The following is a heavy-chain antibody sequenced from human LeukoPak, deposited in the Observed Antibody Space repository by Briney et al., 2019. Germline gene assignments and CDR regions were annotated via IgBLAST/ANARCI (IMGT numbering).Heavy chain of an antibody. CDR2: INPNSGGT. CDR1: GYTFTGYY. CDR3: ASAPAYYYDSSGYYYTT. V-gene: IGHV1-2*02. J-gene: IGHJ4*02. Sequence: ASVKVSCKASGYTFTGYYMHWVRQAPGQGLEWMGWINPNSGGTNYAQKFQGRVTMTRDTSISTAYMELSRLRSDDTAVYYCASAPAYYYDSSGYYYTTWGQGTLVTVSS. D-gene: IGHD3-22*01.